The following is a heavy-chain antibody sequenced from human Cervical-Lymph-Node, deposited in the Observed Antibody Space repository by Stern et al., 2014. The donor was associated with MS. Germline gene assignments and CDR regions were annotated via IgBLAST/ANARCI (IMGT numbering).Heavy chain of an antibody. CDR3: ARGLRGSENAFDI. D-gene: IGHD2-15*01. J-gene: IGHJ3*02. Sequence: QVQMVQSGAEVKKPGASVKVSCKASGYTFTSFGISWVRQAPGQGIEWMGWFSAYKCTTDYAQKLQGRVTMTTDTSASTAYMELRSLRSDDTAVYYCARGLRGSENAFDIWGQGTMVTVSS. V-gene: IGHV1-18*01. CDR2: FSAYKCTT. CDR1: GYTFTSFG.